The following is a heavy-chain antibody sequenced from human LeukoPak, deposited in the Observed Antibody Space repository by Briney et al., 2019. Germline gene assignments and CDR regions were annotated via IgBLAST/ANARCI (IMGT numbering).Heavy chain of an antibody. Sequence: GGSLRLSCTASGFTFTDAWMNWVRQAPGKGLEWVSYISSSGSTIYYADSVKGRFTISRDNAKNSLYLQMNSLRAEDTAVYYCAELGITKIGGVWGKGTTVTISS. CDR2: ISSSGSTI. D-gene: IGHD3-10*02. J-gene: IGHJ6*04. CDR3: AELGITKIGGV. V-gene: IGHV3-11*04. CDR1: GFTFTDAW.